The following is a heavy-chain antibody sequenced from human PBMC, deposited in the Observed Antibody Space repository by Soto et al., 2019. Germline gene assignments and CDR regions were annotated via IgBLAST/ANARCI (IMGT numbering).Heavy chain of an antibody. CDR2: IDQAGSGK. CDR3: ARRREGTGRTLDY. D-gene: IGHD1-1*01. CDR1: GFTFRPYW. V-gene: IGHV3-7*05. J-gene: IGHJ4*02. Sequence: EVHLVESGGGLVQRGGSLRLSCAASGFTFRPYWMSWVRQAPGKGLEWVANIDQAGSGKYYVDSVRGRFTISRDNAHNSLYLQTNSLRDEDTAVYFCARRREGTGRTLDYWGQGTLVTVSS.